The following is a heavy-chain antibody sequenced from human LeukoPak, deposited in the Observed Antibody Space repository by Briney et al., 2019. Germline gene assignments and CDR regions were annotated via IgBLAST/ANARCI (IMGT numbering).Heavy chain of an antibody. J-gene: IGHJ6*04. CDR1: GFTFSSYS. CDR2: ISSSSSYI. D-gene: IGHD3-9*01. Sequence: PGGSLRLSCAASGFTFSSYSMNWVRQAPGKGLEWVSSISSSSSYIYYADSVKGRFTISRDNAKNSLYLQMNSLRAEDTAVYYCARDEGGILTGYPPTPNYYYYYGMDVWGKGTTVTVSS. CDR3: ARDEGGILTGYPPTPNYYYYYGMDV. V-gene: IGHV3-21*01.